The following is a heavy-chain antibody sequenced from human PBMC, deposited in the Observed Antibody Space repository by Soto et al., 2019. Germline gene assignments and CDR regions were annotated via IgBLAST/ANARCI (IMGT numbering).Heavy chain of an antibody. V-gene: IGHV3-23*01. CDR2: ISGSAGST. CDR3: AKNWDTTFSSSSH. CDR1: GFTFTTYA. J-gene: IGHJ4*02. Sequence: EVQLLESGGGLVQPGGSLRLSCAASGFTFTTYAMSWVRQAPGKGLEWVPAISGSAGSTYYADSVKGRFTISRDNSKNTLYLQMNSLRAEDTAVYYCAKNWDTTFSSSSHWGQGTLVSVSS. D-gene: IGHD6-6*01.